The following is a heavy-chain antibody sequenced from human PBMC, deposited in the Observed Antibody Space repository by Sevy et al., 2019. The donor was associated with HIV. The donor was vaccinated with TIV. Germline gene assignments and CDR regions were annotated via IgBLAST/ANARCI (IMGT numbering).Heavy chain of an antibody. Sequence: SVNLSLTCTVSGGSISSYYWSWIRQPPGKGLEWIGYIYYSGSTNYNPSLKSRVTISVDTSKNQFSLKLSSVTAADTAVYYCARNIVATNWFDPWGQGTLVTVSS. D-gene: IGHD5-12*01. CDR2: IYYSGST. CDR1: GGSISSYY. V-gene: IGHV4-59*01. CDR3: ARNIVATNWFDP. J-gene: IGHJ5*02.